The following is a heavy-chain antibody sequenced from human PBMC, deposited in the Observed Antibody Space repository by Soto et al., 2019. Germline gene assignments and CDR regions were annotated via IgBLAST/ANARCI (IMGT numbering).Heavy chain of an antibody. CDR1: GGSISSSSYY. Sequence: PSGTLPLTCTVSGGSISSSSYYWGWIRQPPGKGLEWIGSIYYNGSTYSNPSLRSRVTMSVDTSKNQFSLKLSSVTAADTAVYYCASELERDYFDYWGQGTLVTVSS. V-gene: IGHV4-39*01. D-gene: IGHD1-1*01. CDR3: ASELERDYFDY. J-gene: IGHJ4*02. CDR2: IYYNGST.